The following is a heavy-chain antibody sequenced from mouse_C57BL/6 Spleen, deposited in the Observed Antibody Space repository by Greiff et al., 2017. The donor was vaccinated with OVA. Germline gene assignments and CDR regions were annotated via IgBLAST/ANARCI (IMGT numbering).Heavy chain of an antibody. CDR2: ISSGGDYI. CDR3: TRVATTVVAPYFDY. CDR1: GFTFSSYA. Sequence: EVQRVESGEGLVKPGGSLKLSCAASGFTFSSYAMSWVRQTPEKRLEWVAYISSGGDYIYYADTVKGRFTISRDNARNTLYLQMSSLKSEDTAMYYCTRVATTVVAPYFDYWGQGTTLTVSS. J-gene: IGHJ2*01. V-gene: IGHV5-9-1*02. D-gene: IGHD1-1*01.